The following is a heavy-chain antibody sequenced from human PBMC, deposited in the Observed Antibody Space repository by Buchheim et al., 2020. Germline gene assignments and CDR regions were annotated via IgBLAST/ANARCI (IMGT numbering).Heavy chain of an antibody. D-gene: IGHD4-17*01. Sequence: QVQLAESGGGVVQPGRSLRLSCAASGFTFSSYGMHWVRQAPGKGLEWVAVISYDESNKYYADSVKGRFTISRDNSKNTLYLQMNSLRAEDTAVYYCAKGYDTVTPDYWGQGTL. CDR1: GFTFSSYG. V-gene: IGHV3-30*18. CDR2: ISYDESNK. J-gene: IGHJ4*02. CDR3: AKGYDTVTPDY.